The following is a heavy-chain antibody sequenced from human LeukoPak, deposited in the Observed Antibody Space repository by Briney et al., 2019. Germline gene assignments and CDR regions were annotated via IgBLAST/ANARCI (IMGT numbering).Heavy chain of an antibody. D-gene: IGHD3-22*01. Sequence: SETLSLTCAVYGGSFSGYYWSWIRQPPGKGLEWIGEINHSGSTNYNPSLKSRVTISVDTSENQFSLKLSSVTAADTAVYYCARGRNYYDSSGYSDAFDIWGQGTMVTVSS. V-gene: IGHV4-34*01. CDR1: GGSFSGYY. CDR3: ARGRNYYDSSGYSDAFDI. J-gene: IGHJ3*02. CDR2: INHSGST.